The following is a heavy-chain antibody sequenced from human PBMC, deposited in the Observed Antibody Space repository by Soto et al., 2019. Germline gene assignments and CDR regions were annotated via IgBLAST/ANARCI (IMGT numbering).Heavy chain of an antibody. CDR1: GYIFTNYA. CDR3: ARGDCGSASFSSALDP. V-gene: IGHV1-3*01. J-gene: IGHJ4*03. Sequence: QVQLVQSGAEVRKPGASVKVSCKASGYIFTNYAVHWVRQAPGQRLEWMGWINAGSGKTKYSEKFQGRVTFSRDTTASTAFMELATLTSAHTSTYYCARGDCGSASFSSALDPWGQGTLVTVSS. CDR2: INAGSGKT. D-gene: IGHD2-2*01.